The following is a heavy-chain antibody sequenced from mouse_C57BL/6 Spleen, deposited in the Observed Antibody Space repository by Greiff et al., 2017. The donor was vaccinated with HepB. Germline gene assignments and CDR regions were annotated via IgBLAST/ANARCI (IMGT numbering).Heavy chain of an antibody. V-gene: IGHV3-1*01. Sequence: EVKLLESGPGMVKPSQSLSLTCTVTGYSITSGYDWHWIRHFPGNKLEWMGYISYSGSTNYNPSLKSRISITHDTSKNHFFLKLNSVTTEDTATYYCARGTASGAWFAYWGQGTLVTVSA. J-gene: IGHJ3*01. D-gene: IGHD3-3*01. CDR3: ARGTASGAWFAY. CDR2: ISYSGST. CDR1: GYSITSGYD.